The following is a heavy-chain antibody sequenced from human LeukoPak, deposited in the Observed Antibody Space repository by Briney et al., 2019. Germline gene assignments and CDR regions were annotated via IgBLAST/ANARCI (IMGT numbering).Heavy chain of an antibody. CDR1: GFTFRSYS. V-gene: IGHV3-21*01. D-gene: IGHD6-19*01. CDR3: ARSIAVAGNDY. J-gene: IGHJ4*02. Sequence: GGSLRLSCAASGFTFRSYSMNWVRQAPGKGLEWVSSISSSSSYIYYADSVKGRFTISRDNAKNSLYLQMNSLRAEDTAVYYCARSIAVAGNDYWGQGTLVTVSS. CDR2: ISSSSSYI.